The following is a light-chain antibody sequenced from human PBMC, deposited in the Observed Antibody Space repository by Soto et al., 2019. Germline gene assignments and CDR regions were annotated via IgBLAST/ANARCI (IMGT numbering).Light chain of an antibody. Sequence: EIVLTQSPGTLSLSPGERATLSCRASQSTSTYLAWYQQKPGQAPRLLIFDASTRAAGVPDRFSGSGSGTDFTLTIRRLEPEDFAVYYCQQYGSSPYTFGQGTKLEIK. CDR3: QQYGSSPYT. V-gene: IGKV3-20*01. CDR1: QSTSTY. CDR2: DAS. J-gene: IGKJ2*01.